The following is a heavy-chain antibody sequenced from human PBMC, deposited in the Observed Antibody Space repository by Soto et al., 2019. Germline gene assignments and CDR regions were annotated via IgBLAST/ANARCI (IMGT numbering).Heavy chain of an antibody. Sequence: GASVKVSCKSSGYTFTSYAMHWLRQAPGQRLEWMGWINAGNGNTKYSQKFQGRVTITRDTSASTAYMELSSLRSEDTAVYYCARVHHDYGDLNDAFDIWGQGTMVTVSS. V-gene: IGHV1-3*01. CDR2: INAGNGNT. CDR3: ARVHHDYGDLNDAFDI. J-gene: IGHJ3*02. CDR1: GYTFTSYA. D-gene: IGHD4-17*01.